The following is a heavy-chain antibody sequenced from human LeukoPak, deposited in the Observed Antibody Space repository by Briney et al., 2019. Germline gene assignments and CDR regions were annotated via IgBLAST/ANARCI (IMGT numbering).Heavy chain of an antibody. J-gene: IGHJ4*02. CDR2: INHSGST. CDR1: GGSISSYY. D-gene: IGHD2-2*02. V-gene: IGHV4-34*01. CDR3: ARGRTPYCSSTSCYKGYYFDY. Sequence: SETLSLTCTVSGGSISSYYWSWIRQPPGKGLEWIGEINHSGSTNYNPSLKSRVTISVDTSKNQFSLKLSSVTAADTAVYYCARGRTPYCSSTSCYKGYYFDYWGQGTLVTVSS.